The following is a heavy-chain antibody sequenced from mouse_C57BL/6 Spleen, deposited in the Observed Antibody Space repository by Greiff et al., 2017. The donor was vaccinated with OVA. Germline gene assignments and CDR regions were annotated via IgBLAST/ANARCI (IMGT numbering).Heavy chain of an antibody. CDR1: GFTFSSYA. Sequence: EVKLVESGGGLVKPGGSLKLSCAASGFTFSSYAMSWVRQTPEKRLEWVATISDGGSYTYYPDNVKGRFTISRDNAKNNLYLQMSHLKSEDTAMYYCARDEGVGFHFDYWGQGTTLTVSS. J-gene: IGHJ2*01. CDR2: ISDGGSYT. D-gene: IGHD1-1*01. V-gene: IGHV5-4*01. CDR3: ARDEGVGFHFDY.